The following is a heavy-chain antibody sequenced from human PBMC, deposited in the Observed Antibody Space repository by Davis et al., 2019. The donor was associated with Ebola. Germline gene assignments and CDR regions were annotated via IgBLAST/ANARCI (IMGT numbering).Heavy chain of an antibody. CDR3: ARSSSPVD. Sequence: GESLKISCAASGFTFTGDWMHWVRQAPGKGLVWVSRINSDGSTTNYADSVKGRFTISRDSSKNTLYLQMNSLRAEDTAVYYCARSSSPVDWGQGTLVTVSS. J-gene: IGHJ4*02. V-gene: IGHV3-74*01. D-gene: IGHD6-6*01. CDR1: GFTFTGDW. CDR2: INSDGSTT.